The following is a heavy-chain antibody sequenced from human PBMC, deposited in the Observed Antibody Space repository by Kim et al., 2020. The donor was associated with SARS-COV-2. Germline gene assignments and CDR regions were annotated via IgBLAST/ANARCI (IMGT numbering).Heavy chain of an antibody. CDR1: GGSFSGYY. CDR3: ARWSSTTGNPEHRFDP. V-gene: IGHV4-34*01. J-gene: IGHJ5*02. Sequence: SETLSLTCAVYGGSFSGYYWSWIRQPPGKGLEWIGEINHSGSTNYNPSLKSRVTISVDTSKNQFSLNLSSVTAADTALYYCARWSSTTGNPEHRFDPWGQGTLVTVSS. D-gene: IGHD1-1*01. CDR2: INHSGST.